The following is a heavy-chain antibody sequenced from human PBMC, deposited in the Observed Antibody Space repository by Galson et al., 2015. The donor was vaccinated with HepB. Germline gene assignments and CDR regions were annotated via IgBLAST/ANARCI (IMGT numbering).Heavy chain of an antibody. V-gene: IGHV3-74*01. Sequence: SLRLSCAASGFTFSSYWMNWVRQAPGKGLVWVSRMNGDGSSTDYADSVKGRFTISRDNAKNTVHLQMHGLSAEGTAVYYCARMAYYDSSGYYGYFQLWGEGTLVTVSS. CDR3: ARMAYYDSSGYYGYFQL. CDR2: MNGDGSST. D-gene: IGHD3-22*01. J-gene: IGHJ1*01. CDR1: GFTFSSYW.